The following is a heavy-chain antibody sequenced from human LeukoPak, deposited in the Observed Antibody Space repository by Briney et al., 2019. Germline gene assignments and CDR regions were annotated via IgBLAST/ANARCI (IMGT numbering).Heavy chain of an antibody. D-gene: IGHD3-10*01. Sequence: GGSLRLSCAASGFTFSSYWMSWVRQAPGKGLEWVANIKQDGSEKYYVDSVKGRFTISRDNAKNSLYLQMNSLRAEDTAVYYCAREGYYGLGSYHLRDYFDYWGQGTLVTVSS. CDR2: IKQDGSEK. CDR1: GFTFSSYW. CDR3: AREGYYGLGSYHLRDYFDY. J-gene: IGHJ4*02. V-gene: IGHV3-7*01.